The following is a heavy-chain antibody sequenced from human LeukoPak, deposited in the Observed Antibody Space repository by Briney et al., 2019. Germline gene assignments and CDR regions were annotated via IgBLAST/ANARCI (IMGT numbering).Heavy chain of an antibody. CDR2: IKQDGSEE. V-gene: IGHV3-7*04. D-gene: IGHD5-12*01. Sequence: GGSLRLSSAASGFTFTATWMSWVRKAPGKGREWVANIKQDGSEENYVHSVKGRFTISRDNANNLLFLQVSGLRVEDTAVYYCARDAYHSGFFAWGQGTLVSVSA. J-gene: IGHJ5*02. CDR3: ARDAYHSGFFA. CDR1: GFTFTATW.